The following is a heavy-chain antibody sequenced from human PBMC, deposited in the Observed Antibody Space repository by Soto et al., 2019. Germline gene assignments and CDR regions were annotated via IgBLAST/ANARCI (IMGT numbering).Heavy chain of an antibody. D-gene: IGHD3-3*01. CDR1: GGSISSSSYY. Sequence: KTSETLSLTCTVSGGSISSSSYYWGWIRQPPGKGLEWIGSIYYSGSTYYNPSLKSRVTISVDTSKNQFSLKLSSVTAADTAVYYCASYSLVLRTIFGVVGYVMDVWGQGTRVTLS. CDR2: IYYSGST. J-gene: IGHJ6*01. CDR3: ASYSLVLRTIFGVVGYVMDV. V-gene: IGHV4-39*01.